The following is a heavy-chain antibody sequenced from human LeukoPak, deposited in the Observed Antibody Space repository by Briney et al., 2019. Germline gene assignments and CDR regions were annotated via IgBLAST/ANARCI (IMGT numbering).Heavy chain of an antibody. CDR3: AREPEPAITMVRGEVFDI. CDR1: GGTFSSYV. J-gene: IGHJ3*02. V-gene: IGHV1-69*13. Sequence: SVKVSCKASGGTFSSYVISWVRQAPGQGLEWMGGIIPGFGTANYAQKFQGTVMINADVSATTVYMVLNSLRSEDTAVYYCAREPEPAITMVRGEVFDIWGQGTMVIVSS. CDR2: IIPGFGTA. D-gene: IGHD3-10*01.